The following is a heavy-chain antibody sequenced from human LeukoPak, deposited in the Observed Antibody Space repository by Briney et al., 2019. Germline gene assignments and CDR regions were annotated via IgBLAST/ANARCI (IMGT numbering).Heavy chain of an antibody. J-gene: IGHJ3*02. Sequence: GGSLRLSCAASGFTFSSYWMSWVRQAPGKGLEWVANIKQDGSEKYYVDSVKGRFTISRDNAKNSLYLQMNSLRAEDTAVYYCARDLPYYDILTGYYLSNAFDIWGRGTMVTVSS. CDR1: GFTFSSYW. D-gene: IGHD3-9*01. CDR2: IKQDGSEK. V-gene: IGHV3-7*03. CDR3: ARDLPYYDILTGYYLSNAFDI.